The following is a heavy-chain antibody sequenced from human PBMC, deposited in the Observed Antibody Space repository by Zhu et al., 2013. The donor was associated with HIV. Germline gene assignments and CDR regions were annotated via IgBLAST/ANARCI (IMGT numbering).Heavy chain of an antibody. J-gene: IGHJ6*03. D-gene: IGHD6-13*01. Sequence: QVQLVQSGAEVKKPGSSVKVSCKASGGTFSSYGISWVRQAPGQGLEWMGGIIPIFGTANYAQKFQGRVTITADESTNTAYMELRSLRSDDTAVYYCARRGIAAARGYYYMDVWGKGTTVTVSS. V-gene: IGHV1-69*01. CDR1: GGTFSSYG. CDR3: ARRGIAAARGYYYMDV. CDR2: IIPIFGTA.